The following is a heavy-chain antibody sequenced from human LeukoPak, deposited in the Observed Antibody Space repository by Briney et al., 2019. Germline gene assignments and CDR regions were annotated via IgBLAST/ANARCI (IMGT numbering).Heavy chain of an antibody. V-gene: IGHV3-30*18. CDR1: GFTFSSYG. Sequence: GGSLRLSCAASGFTFSSYGMHWVRQAPGKGLEWVAVISYDGSNKYYADSVKGRFTISRDNSKNTLYLQMNSLRAEDAAVYYCAKDSWGEQQLNPHFDYWGQGTLVTVSS. D-gene: IGHD6-13*01. J-gene: IGHJ4*02. CDR3: AKDSWGEQQLNPHFDY. CDR2: ISYDGSNK.